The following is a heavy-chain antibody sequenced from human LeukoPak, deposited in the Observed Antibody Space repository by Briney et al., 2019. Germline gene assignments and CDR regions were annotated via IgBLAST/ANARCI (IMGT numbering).Heavy chain of an antibody. CDR3: ARGFFKRPGLGYCTNGVCIIGPLDY. D-gene: IGHD2-8*01. J-gene: IGHJ4*02. CDR2: ISYDGSNK. V-gene: IGHV3-30-3*01. CDR1: GFTFSSYA. Sequence: GGSLRLSCAASGFTFSSYAMHWVRQAPVKGLEWVAVISYDGSNKYYADSVKGRFTISRDNSKNTLYLQMNSLRAEDTAVYYCARGFFKRPGLGYCTNGVCIIGPLDYWGQGTLVTVSS.